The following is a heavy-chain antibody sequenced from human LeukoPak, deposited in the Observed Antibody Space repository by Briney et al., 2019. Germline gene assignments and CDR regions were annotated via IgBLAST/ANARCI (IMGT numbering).Heavy chain of an antibody. V-gene: IGHV4-4*07. CDR3: AATRLRPYYYYMDV. CDR1: GGSISSYY. CDR2: IYTSGST. D-gene: IGHD1-1*01. Sequence: SETLSLTCTVSGGSISSYYWSWIRQPAGKGLEWIGRIYTSGSTNYNPSLKSRVTMSVDTSKNQFSLKLSSVTAADTAVYYCAATRLRPYYYYMDVWGKGATVTVSS. J-gene: IGHJ6*03.